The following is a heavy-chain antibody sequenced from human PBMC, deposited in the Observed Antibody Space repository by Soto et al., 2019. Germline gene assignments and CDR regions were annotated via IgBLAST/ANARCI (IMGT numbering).Heavy chain of an antibody. Sequence: ASVKVSCKASGYIFTSNYITWGRQAPGKRLEWMGWIRVRNGDTHYAPKFRGRVTVTRDTSTSTAYMELRSLRSDDTAVYYCARESRTWVDGVIGPGDYWGQGTLVTVSS. D-gene: IGHD3-10*01. CDR1: GYIFTSNY. J-gene: IGHJ4*02. CDR3: ARESRTWVDGVIGPGDY. V-gene: IGHV1-18*01. CDR2: IRVRNGDT.